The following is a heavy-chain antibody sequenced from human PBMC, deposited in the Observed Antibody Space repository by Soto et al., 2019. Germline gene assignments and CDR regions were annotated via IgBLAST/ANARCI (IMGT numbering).Heavy chain of an antibody. CDR3: AKGPNPRVGYDLPDYFDY. V-gene: IGHV3-33*06. Sequence: GGSLRLSCAASGFTFSSYGMHWVRQAPGKGLEWVAVIWCDGSNKYYADSVKGRFTISRDNSKNTLFLQMNSLRAEDTAIYYCAKGPNPRVGYDLPDYFDYWGQGPLVTVSS. CDR2: IWCDGSNK. CDR1: GFTFSSYG. J-gene: IGHJ4*02. D-gene: IGHD3-22*01.